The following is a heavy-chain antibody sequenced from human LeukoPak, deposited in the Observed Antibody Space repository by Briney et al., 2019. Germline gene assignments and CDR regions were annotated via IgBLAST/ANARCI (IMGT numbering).Heavy chain of an antibody. CDR3: AKRITVVARDAFDF. CDR2: ISGSGGST. CDR1: GFTFSTYA. V-gene: IGHV3-23*01. J-gene: IGHJ3*01. Sequence: GGSLRLSCAASGFTFSTYAMSWVRQAPGKGLEWVSSISGSGGSTFYADSVKGRFTISRDNSKNTLYLQMNSLRAEDTAIYYCAKRITVVARDAFDFWGQGTKVTVSS. D-gene: IGHD1-14*01.